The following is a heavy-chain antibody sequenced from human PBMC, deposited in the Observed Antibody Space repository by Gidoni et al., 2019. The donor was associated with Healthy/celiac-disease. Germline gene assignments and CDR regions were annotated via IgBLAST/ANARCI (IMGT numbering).Heavy chain of an antibody. D-gene: IGHD3-10*02. V-gene: IGHV4-31*03. CDR3: ASNGRGTALSFFDD. CDR1: GGSISSAGYY. J-gene: IGHJ4*02. CDR2: IQYSGST. Sequence: QVQLQESGPGLVTPSQTLSLTCTVSGGSISSAGYYWSWIRQHPGKGLEWIGYIQYSGSTYYNPSRKSRVPISVDTSKNQFSLKLSSVTAADTAVYYCASNGRGTALSFFDDWGQGTLVTVSS.